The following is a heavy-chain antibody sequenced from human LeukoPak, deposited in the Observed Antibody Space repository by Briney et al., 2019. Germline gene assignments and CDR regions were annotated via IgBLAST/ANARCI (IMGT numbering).Heavy chain of an antibody. V-gene: IGHV4-59*01. CDR1: GHSISTYY. CDR3: ARVGSGNFDS. CDR2: VHYSGNT. D-gene: IGHD1-26*01. Sequence: SETLSLTCTVSGHSISTYYWSWIRQPPGKGLEWIGYVHYSGNTNLNPSLKSRVTLSIDTSKNQFSLKLSSVTAADTAVYYCARVGSGNFDSWGQGTLVTASS. J-gene: IGHJ4*02.